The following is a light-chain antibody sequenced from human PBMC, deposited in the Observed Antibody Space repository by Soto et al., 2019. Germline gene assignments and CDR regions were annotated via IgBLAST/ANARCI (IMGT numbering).Light chain of an antibody. V-gene: IGKV3-15*01. CDR2: DTS. CDR1: QSVGDN. Sequence: ERVTTQSPATLSVSPGERATLSCRASQSVGDNLAWYQQKPGQAPRLLIYDTSTRATGVPARFSGSGYGTDFTLTISSLQSEDFAVYYCQEYNGRSSFGQGTKVEIK. CDR3: QEYNGRSS. J-gene: IGKJ1*01.